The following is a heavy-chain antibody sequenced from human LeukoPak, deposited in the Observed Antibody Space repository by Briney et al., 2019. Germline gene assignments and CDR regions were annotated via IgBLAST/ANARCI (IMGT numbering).Heavy chain of an antibody. V-gene: IGHV3-7*01. D-gene: IGHD3-22*01. Sequence: PGGSLRLSCAASGFTFSNYWMSWVRQAPGKGLEWVANIKQDGSEKYYVNSVKGRFTISRDNAKNSLYLQMNSLRAEDTAIYYCARGSRASGYCPFDCWGQGTLVAVSS. CDR3: ARGSRASGYCPFDC. CDR1: GFTFSNYW. J-gene: IGHJ4*02. CDR2: IKQDGSEK.